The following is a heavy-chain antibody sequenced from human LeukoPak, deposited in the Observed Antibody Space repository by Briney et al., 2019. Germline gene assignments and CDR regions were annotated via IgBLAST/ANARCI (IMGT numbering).Heavy chain of an antibody. J-gene: IGHJ4*02. CDR1: GFTFDDYA. V-gene: IGHV3-9*01. Sequence: ALRLSCAASGFTFDDYAMHWVRQAPGKGLEWVSGISWNSGSIGYADSVKGRFTISRDNAKNSLYLQMNSLRAEDTALYYCXXXXXXXSYGTYYFDYWGQGTLVTVSS. D-gene: IGHD5-18*01. CDR2: ISWNSGSI. CDR3: XXXXXXXSYGTYYFDY.